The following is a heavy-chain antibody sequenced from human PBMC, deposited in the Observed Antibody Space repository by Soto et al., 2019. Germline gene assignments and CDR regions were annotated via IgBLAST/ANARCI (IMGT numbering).Heavy chain of an antibody. CDR2: IYYSGST. CDR1: GGSISSYY. J-gene: IGHJ5*02. D-gene: IGHD6-13*01. V-gene: IGHV4-59*01. Sequence: QVQLQESGPGLVKPSETLSLTCTVSGGSISSYYWSWIRQPPGKGLEWIGYIYYSGSTNYNPSLKSRVTISVDTSKNQFSLKLSSVTAADTAVYYCARAGIAAAAYSGWFDPWGQGTLVTVSS. CDR3: ARAGIAAAAYSGWFDP.